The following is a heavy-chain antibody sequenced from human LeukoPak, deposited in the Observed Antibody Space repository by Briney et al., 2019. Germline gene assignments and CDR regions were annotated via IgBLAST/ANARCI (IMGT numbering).Heavy chain of an antibody. V-gene: IGHV3-20*04. CDR2: INWNGGST. D-gene: IGHD3-16*01. CDR1: GFTFDDYG. J-gene: IGHJ6*04. Sequence: RGSLRLSCAASGFTFDDYGMSWVRQVSGKGPEWVSGINWNGGSTVYADSVKGRFTISRDNAKNSLYLQMNSLRAEDTALYYCARWASKGGMDVWGKGTTVTVSS. CDR3: ARWASKGGMDV.